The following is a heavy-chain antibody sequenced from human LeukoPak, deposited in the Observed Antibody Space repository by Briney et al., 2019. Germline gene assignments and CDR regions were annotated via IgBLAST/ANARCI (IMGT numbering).Heavy chain of an antibody. V-gene: IGHV3-15*07. J-gene: IGHJ4*02. CDR3: TSGYSVARHDHY. Sequence: GGSLRLSCAASGFTFSNAWMNWVRQAPGKGLEWVGRIKRTVYGAPTDYAAPVKGRFIITRDDSRNMVYLQMNSLKTEDTAVYFCTSGYSVARHDHYWGPGTQVIVFS. CDR1: GFTFSNAW. D-gene: IGHD5/OR15-5a*01. CDR2: IKRTVYGAPT.